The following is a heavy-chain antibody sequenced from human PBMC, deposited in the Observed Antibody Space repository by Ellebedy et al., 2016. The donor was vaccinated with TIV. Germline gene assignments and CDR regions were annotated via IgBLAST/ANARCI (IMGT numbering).Heavy chain of an antibody. J-gene: IGHJ3*02. Sequence: GESLKISXAASGFTFSSFWMNWVRQAPGKGLEWVANIKEDGGDKNYVDSVRGRFTISRDNAKNSLYLQMNSLRAEDTAVYYCARGVGATAGATFDIWGQGTVVSVSS. V-gene: IGHV3-7*04. CDR1: GFTFSSFW. D-gene: IGHD1-26*01. CDR2: IKEDGGDK. CDR3: ARGVGATAGATFDI.